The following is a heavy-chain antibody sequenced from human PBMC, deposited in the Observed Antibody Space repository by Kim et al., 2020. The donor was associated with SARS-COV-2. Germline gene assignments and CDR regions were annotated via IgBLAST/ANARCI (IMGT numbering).Heavy chain of an antibody. V-gene: IGHV1-3*04. Sequence: ASVKVSCKASGYTFTTYAMHWVRQAPGQRLEWMGWINTGNGNTKYSQKFQGRVIITMDTSASTAYMELSSLRSEDTAVYYCARGVGINWFDPWGQGTLVT. CDR1: GYTFTTYA. D-gene: IGHD2-15*01. CDR3: ARGVGINWFDP. J-gene: IGHJ5*02. CDR2: INTGNGNT.